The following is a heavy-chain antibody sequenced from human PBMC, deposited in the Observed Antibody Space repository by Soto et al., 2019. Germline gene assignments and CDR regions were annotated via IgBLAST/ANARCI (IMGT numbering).Heavy chain of an antibody. CDR2: ISGSGGST. CDR1: GFTFSSYA. D-gene: IGHD1-26*01. CDR3: AKANLVGSNYYYGMDV. J-gene: IGHJ6*02. Sequence: GGSLRLSCAASGFTFSSYAMSWVRQAPGKGLEWVSAISGSGGSTYYADSVKGRFTISRDNSKNTLYLQMNSLRAEDKAVYYCAKANLVGSNYYYGMDVWGQGTTVTVSS. V-gene: IGHV3-23*01.